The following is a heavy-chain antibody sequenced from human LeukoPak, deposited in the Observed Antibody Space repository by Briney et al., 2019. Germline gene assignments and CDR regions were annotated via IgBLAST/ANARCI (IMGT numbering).Heavy chain of an antibody. V-gene: IGHV1-69*13. D-gene: IGHD2-2*02. J-gene: IGHJ5*02. CDR3: ARVGGGRYCSSTSCYMRGWFDP. CDR1: RGTFSNYA. Sequence: SVKVSCKASRGTFSNYAISWVRQAPGQGLEWMGGIIPIFGTANYAQKFQGRVTISADESTSTALMELSSLRSEDTAVYYCARVGGGRYCSSTSCYMRGWFDPWGQGTLVTVSS. CDR2: IIPIFGTA.